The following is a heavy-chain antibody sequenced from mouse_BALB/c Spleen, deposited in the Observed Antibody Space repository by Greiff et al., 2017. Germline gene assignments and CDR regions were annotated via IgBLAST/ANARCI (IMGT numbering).Heavy chain of an antibody. V-gene: IGHV5-12-2*01. CDR2: ISNGGDST. D-gene: IGHD2-1*01. Sequence: EVKLVESGGGLVQPGGSLKLSCAASGFSFSNYTMSWVRQTPEKRLEWVAYISNGGDSTYYPDTVKGRFTISRDNAKNTLYLQMSSLKSEDTAMYYCTRRGGNYYFDYWGQGTTLTVSS. CDR3: TRRGGNYYFDY. J-gene: IGHJ2*01. CDR1: GFSFSNYT.